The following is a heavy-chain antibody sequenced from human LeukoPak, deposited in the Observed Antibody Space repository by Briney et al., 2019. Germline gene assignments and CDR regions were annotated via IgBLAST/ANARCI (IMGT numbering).Heavy chain of an antibody. V-gene: IGHV3-73*01. CDR1: GFAFSGCD. CDR2: ITTKADRYAT. CDR3: TTYKSGHY. D-gene: IGHD3-3*01. Sequence: GGSLKLSCAASGFAFSGCDMHWVRQASGKGLEWVGRITTKADRYATAYSASLKGRFTISRDDSKNTAYLQMNSLRTEDTAVYYCTTYKSGHYWGQGTLVTVSS. J-gene: IGHJ4*02.